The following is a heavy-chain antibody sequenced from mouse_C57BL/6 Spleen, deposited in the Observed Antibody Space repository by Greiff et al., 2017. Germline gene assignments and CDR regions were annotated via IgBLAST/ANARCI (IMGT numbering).Heavy chain of an antibody. CDR2: IYPGDGDT. V-gene: IGHV1-80*01. CDR1: GYAFSSYW. J-gene: IGHJ4*01. Sequence: VQLQQSGAELVKPGASVKISCKASGYAFSSYWMNWVKQRPGKGLEWIGQIYPGDGDTNYNGKFKGKATLTADKSSSTAYMQLSSLTSEDSAVYFCARSLSGRYAMDYLGQGTSVTVSS. CDR3: ARSLSGRYAMDY. D-gene: IGHD3-2*02.